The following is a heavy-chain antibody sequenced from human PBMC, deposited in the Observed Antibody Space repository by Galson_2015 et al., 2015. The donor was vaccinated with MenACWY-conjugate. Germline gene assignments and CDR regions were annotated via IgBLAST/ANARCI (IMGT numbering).Heavy chain of an antibody. Sequence: SLRLSCAASGFRFTDYWMTWVRQAPGKGLDWVANIHQGGSRAYYADSVKGRFTISRDNAKNSVFLQMSSLRPEDSAVYYCVRDGGLGDNHGIDGWGQGTPVNLPS. V-gene: IGHV3-7*03. CDR3: VRDGGLGDNHGIDG. J-gene: IGHJ6*01. CDR2: IHQGGSRA. CDR1: GFRFTDYW. D-gene: IGHD4-17*01.